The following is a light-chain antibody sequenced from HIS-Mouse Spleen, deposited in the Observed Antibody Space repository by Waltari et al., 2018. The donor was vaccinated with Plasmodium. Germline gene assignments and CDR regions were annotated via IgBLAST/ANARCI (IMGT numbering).Light chain of an antibody. V-gene: IGLV3-1*01. CDR3: QAWDSSTVV. J-gene: IGLJ2*01. Sequence: SYELTQPPSVSVSPGQTASITCSGDKLGDKYACWYQQKPGQSPVLVIYQDSKRPSGFPERFSGSNSGNTATLTISGTQAMDEDDYYCQAWDSSTVVFGGGTKLTVL. CDR1: KLGDKY. CDR2: QDS.